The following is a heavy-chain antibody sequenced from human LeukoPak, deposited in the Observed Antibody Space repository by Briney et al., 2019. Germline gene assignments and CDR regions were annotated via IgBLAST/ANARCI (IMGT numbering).Heavy chain of an antibody. J-gene: IGHJ4*02. V-gene: IGHV3-53*01. CDR2: IYSGGST. CDR3: ARGGSSSRTLSFAY. CDR1: GFTVSSTY. Sequence: PGGSLRLSCAASGFTVSSTYMNWVRQAPGRGLEWVSIIYSGGSTYYAESVRGRFTISRDNSKNTLYLQMNSLRAEDTAVYYCARGGSSSRTLSFAYWGQGTLVTVSS. D-gene: IGHD6-13*01.